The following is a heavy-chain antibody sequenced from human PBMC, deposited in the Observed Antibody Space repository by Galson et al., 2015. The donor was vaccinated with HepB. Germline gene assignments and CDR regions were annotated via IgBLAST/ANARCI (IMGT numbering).Heavy chain of an antibody. CDR1: GFTFSNYA. J-gene: IGHJ4*02. D-gene: IGHD2-15*01. V-gene: IGHV3-23*01. CDR3: ARDPFAYSGGH. Sequence: SLRLSCAASGFTFSNYAMSWVRQVPGKGLEWVSAIRGSGGSTYYADSVKGRFTISRDNSKNTLYLQMNSLRAEDTAVYYCARDPFAYSGGHWGQGTLVTVSS. CDR2: IRGSGGST.